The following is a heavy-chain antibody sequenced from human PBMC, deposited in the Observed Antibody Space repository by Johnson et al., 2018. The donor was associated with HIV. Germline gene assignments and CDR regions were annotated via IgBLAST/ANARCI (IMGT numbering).Heavy chain of an antibody. V-gene: IGHV3-7*03. CDR1: GFTFSSYW. J-gene: IGHJ3*02. D-gene: IGHD3-3*01. Sequence: VQLVESGGGLVQPGGSLRLSCAASGFTFSSYWMSWVRQAPGKGLEWVANIKQDGTEKYYVGSVKGRFTISRDNSKNTLYLQMNSLRAEDTALYHCARVTTVGVVIKVNAFDIWGQGTMVTVSS. CDR2: IKQDGTEK. CDR3: ARVTTVGVVIKVNAFDI.